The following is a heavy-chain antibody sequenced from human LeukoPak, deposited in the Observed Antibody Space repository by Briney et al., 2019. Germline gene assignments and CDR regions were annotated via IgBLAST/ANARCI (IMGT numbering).Heavy chain of an antibody. Sequence: SETLSLTCTVSGGSITSGDYYWSWIRQPPGKGLEWIAYMYYSGSTYYNPSLKSRVTISVDTSKNQFSLKLSSVTAADTAVYYCARAILVPAAQGWFDPWGQGTLVTVSS. CDR1: GGSITSGDYY. D-gene: IGHD2-2*01. J-gene: IGHJ5*02. V-gene: IGHV4-30-4*01. CDR2: MYYSGST. CDR3: ARAILVPAAQGWFDP.